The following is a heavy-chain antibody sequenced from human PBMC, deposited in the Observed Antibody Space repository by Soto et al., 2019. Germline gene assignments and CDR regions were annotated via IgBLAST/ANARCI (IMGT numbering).Heavy chain of an antibody. CDR3: ARNYGDYYYYFDY. CDR2: IWYDGSNK. V-gene: IGHV3-33*01. Sequence: GGSLRLSCAASGFTFSSYGMHWVRRAPGKGLEWVAVIWYDGSNKYYADSVKGRFTISRDNSKNTLYLQMNSLRAEDTAVYYCARNYGDYYYYFDYWGQGTLVTVSS. J-gene: IGHJ4*02. CDR1: GFTFSSYG. D-gene: IGHD4-17*01.